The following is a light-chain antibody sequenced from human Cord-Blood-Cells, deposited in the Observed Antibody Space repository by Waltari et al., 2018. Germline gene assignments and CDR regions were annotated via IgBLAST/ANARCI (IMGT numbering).Light chain of an antibody. V-gene: IGLV2-14*03. CDR2: DVS. J-gene: IGLJ3*02. CDR3: SSYTSSSTWV. Sequence: QSALTQPASVSGSPGQSITISCTGTSSDVGGYNYVSWYQQHPGKAPKLMIYDVSNRPAGVSNLFSGSKSGNTASLTISGLQAEDEADYDCSSYTSSSTWVFGGGTKLTVL. CDR1: SSDVGGYNY.